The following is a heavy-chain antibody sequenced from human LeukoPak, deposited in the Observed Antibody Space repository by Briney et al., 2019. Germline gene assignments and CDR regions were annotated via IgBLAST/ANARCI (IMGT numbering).Heavy chain of an antibody. Sequence: GGSLRLSCAASGFTFSSYWMSWVRQAPGKGLEWVANIKQDGSEKYYVDSVKGRFTISRDNAKNSLYLQMNSLRAEDTAVYYCARALNYVWGSYRAEGYDYWGQGSLVTVSS. J-gene: IGHJ4*02. CDR1: GFTFSSYW. V-gene: IGHV3-7*01. CDR3: ARALNYVWGSYRAEGYDY. D-gene: IGHD3-16*02. CDR2: IKQDGSEK.